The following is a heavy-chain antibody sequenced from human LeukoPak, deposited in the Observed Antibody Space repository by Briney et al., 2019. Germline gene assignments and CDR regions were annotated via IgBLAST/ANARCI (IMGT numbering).Heavy chain of an antibody. J-gene: IGHJ4*02. CDR3: ARGHDYFDY. Sequence: PSETLSLTCTVSGGSISSGGYYWSWIRQHPGKGLEWIGYIYYSGSTYYNPSLQSRVTISVDTSKNQFSLNLSSVTAADTAVFYCARGHDYFDYWGQGTLVTVSS. CDR2: IYYSGST. CDR1: GGSISSGGYY. V-gene: IGHV4-30-4*08.